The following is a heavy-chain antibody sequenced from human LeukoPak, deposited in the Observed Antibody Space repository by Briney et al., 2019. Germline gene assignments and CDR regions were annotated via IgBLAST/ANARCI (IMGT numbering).Heavy chain of an antibody. CDR2: IIPTFGTA. Sequence: ASVKVSCQASGGTFNSYAISWVRQDPGQGVEWMGGIIPTFGTANYAQKFQGRVTITTDESTSTAYMELSSLRSEDTAVYYCARGLPDFWSSDWGQGTLVTVSS. V-gene: IGHV1-69*05. D-gene: IGHD3-3*01. CDR1: GGTFNSYA. J-gene: IGHJ4*02. CDR3: ARGLPDFWSSD.